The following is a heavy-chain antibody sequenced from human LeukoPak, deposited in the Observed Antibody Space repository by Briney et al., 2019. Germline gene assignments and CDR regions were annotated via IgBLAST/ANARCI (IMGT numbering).Heavy chain of an antibody. D-gene: IGHD2-2*01. J-gene: IGHJ5*02. V-gene: IGHV4-61*02. CDR1: CGSISSGSYY. Sequence: QVQLQESGPVLVKPSQTLSLTCTVACGSISSGSYYWSWIRQPAGQVLEWIGRIYTSGSTNYNPSLKSRVTISVDTSKNQFSLKLSSVTAADTAVYYCARVYCSSTSCWFDPWGQGTLVTVSS. CDR2: IYTSGST. CDR3: ARVYCSSTSCWFDP.